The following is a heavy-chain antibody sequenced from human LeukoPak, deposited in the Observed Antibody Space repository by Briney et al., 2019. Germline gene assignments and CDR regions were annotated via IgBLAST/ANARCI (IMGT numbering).Heavy chain of an antibody. D-gene: IGHD2-2*01. CDR3: ARVFPETQYCRSTSCYQGIDY. V-gene: IGHV1-18*01. CDR1: GYTFTSYG. Sequence: ASVKVSCKASGYTFTSYGISWVRQAPGQGLEWMGWISAYNGNTNYAQKLQGRVTMTTDTSTSTAYMELRSLRSDDTAVYYGARVFPETQYCRSTSCYQGIDYWGQGTLVTVSS. J-gene: IGHJ4*02. CDR2: ISAYNGNT.